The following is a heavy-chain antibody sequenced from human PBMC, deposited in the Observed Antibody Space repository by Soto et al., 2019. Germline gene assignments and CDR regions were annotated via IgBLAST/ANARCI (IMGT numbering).Heavy chain of an antibody. D-gene: IGHD2-15*01. J-gene: IGHJ4*02. Sequence: QVQLQESGPGLVKPSQTLSLTCTVSGGSISSGGYYWSWIRQQPGKGLEWIGYIYYSGSNYYNPSLKSPVTIPVDTSKNPFSLQLSSVTAAVTAVYYCARVGGASCSGGSCCSHFDYWGQGTLVTVSS. V-gene: IGHV4-31*01. CDR1: GGSISSGGYY. CDR3: ARVGGASCSGGSCCSHFDY. CDR2: IYYSGSN.